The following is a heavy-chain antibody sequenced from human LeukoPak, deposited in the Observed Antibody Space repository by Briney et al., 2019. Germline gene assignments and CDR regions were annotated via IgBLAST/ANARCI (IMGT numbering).Heavy chain of an antibody. V-gene: IGHV1-2*02. Sequence: GASVKVSCKTSGGTFSSSAITWVRQAPGQGLEWMGWINPNSGGTNYAQKFQGRVTMTRDTSISTAYMELSRLRSDDTAVYYCARAVYSGYDYEAQYFDYWGQGTLVTVSS. J-gene: IGHJ4*02. CDR1: GGTFSSSA. CDR2: INPNSGGT. CDR3: ARAVYSGYDYEAQYFDY. D-gene: IGHD5-12*01.